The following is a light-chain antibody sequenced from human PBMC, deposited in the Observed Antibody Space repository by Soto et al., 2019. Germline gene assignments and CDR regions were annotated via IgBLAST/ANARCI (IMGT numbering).Light chain of an antibody. CDR1: QSVSSSY. CDR2: GAS. V-gene: IGKV3-20*01. CDR3: QQYGSSPSIT. J-gene: IGKJ5*01. Sequence: EIVLTQSPGTLSLSPGERATLSCRASQSVSSSYLAWYQQKPGQAPRLLIYGASSSATGIPDRFSGSGSGTDFTLTISRLEPDAVAVYYCQQYGSSPSITFGQGTRLEIK.